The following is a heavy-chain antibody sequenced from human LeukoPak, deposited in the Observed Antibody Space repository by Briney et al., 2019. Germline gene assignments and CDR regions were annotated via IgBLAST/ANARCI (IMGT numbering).Heavy chain of an antibody. V-gene: IGHV1-8*01. D-gene: IGHD3-16*01. Sequence: GASVKVSCKASGYTFTSYDINWVRQATGQGLEWMGWMNPNSGNTGYAQKFQGRVTMTRNTSISTAYMELSSLRSEDTAVYYCARAPFGGSSYYYYYGMDVWGQGTTVTVSS. CDR2: MNPNSGNT. CDR3: ARAPFGGSSYYYYYGMDV. J-gene: IGHJ6*02. CDR1: GYTFTSYD.